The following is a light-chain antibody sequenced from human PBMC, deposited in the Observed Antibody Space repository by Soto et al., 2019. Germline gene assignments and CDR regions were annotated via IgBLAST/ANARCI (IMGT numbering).Light chain of an antibody. CDR1: QDITNF. CDR3: HQYDILPWT. V-gene: IGKV1-33*01. Sequence: DIQMTQSPSSLSASVGDRVTITCQASQDITNFLNWYQQKPGKAPKLLIYVASNLETGVPSRFRGSGSGTDFTLTISSLQPEDIPTYYCHQYDILPWTFGQGTKLEIK. CDR2: VAS. J-gene: IGKJ1*01.